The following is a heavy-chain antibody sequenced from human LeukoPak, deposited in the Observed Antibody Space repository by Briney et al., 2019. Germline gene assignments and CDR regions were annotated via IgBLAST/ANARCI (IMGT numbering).Heavy chain of an antibody. D-gene: IGHD2-15*01. CDR2: IYTSGST. Sequence: PSETLSLTCTVSGGSSSSGSYYWSWIRQPAGKGLEWIGRIYTSGSTNYNPSLKSRVTISVDTSKNQFSLKLSSVTAADTAVYYCAREVVAAATAFDPWGQGTLVTVSS. J-gene: IGHJ5*02. CDR1: GGSSSSGSYY. V-gene: IGHV4-61*02. CDR3: AREVVAAATAFDP.